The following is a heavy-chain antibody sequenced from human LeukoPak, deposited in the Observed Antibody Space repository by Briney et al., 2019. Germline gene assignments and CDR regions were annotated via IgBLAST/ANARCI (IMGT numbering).Heavy chain of an antibody. CDR3: ASIDYA. CDR2: IYTSGST. Sequence: SETLSLTCTVSGGSIGSYYWSWIRQPPGKGLEWIGYIYTSGSTNYNPSLKSRVTISVDTSKNQFSLKLSSVTAADTAVYYCASIDYAWCQGTLVTVSS. D-gene: IGHD4-17*01. V-gene: IGHV4-4*09. J-gene: IGHJ5*02. CDR1: GGSIGSYY.